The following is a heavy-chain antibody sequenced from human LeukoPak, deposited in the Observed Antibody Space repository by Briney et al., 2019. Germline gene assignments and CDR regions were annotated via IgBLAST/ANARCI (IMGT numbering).Heavy chain of an antibody. CDR2: ITNSGTT. Sequence: PSETLSLTCNVSGESISSHYWSWTRQSPGKGLEWIGYITNSGTTKFNPSLKSRVTISRDTSKNQISLRLSSVTAADTAVFFCASGHYDSSGYVDDYWGQGTLVTVSS. J-gene: IGHJ4*02. CDR3: ASGHYDSSGYVDDY. CDR1: GESISSHY. V-gene: IGHV4-59*11. D-gene: IGHD3-22*01.